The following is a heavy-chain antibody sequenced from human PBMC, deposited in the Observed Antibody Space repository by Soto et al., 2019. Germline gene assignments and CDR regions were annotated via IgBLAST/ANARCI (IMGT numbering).Heavy chain of an antibody. J-gene: IGHJ4*02. CDR3: AREGGIVAATAADY. D-gene: IGHD1-26*01. CDR1: GGSISSGGYY. V-gene: IGHV4-31*03. Sequence: QVQLQESGPGLVKPSQTLSLTCTVSGGSISSGGYYWSWIRQHPGKGLEWIGDIYYSGSPYYNPSLTTRVTISVATSKNQFSLKLSSVPAADTAVYYCAREGGIVAATAADYWGQGTLVTVSS. CDR2: IYYSGSP.